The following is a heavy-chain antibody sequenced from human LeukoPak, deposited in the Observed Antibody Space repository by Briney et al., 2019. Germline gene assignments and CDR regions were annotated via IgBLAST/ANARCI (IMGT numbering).Heavy chain of an antibody. CDR3: AKLLRAGRLLTISLDS. Sequence: GGSLRLSCAASGFTFSSYAMHWVRQAPGKGLEWVSAISGSGGATHYADSVKGRFTISRDNSKNTVYLQLNSLRAEDTAVYYCAKLLRAGRLLTISLDSWGQGTLVTVPS. J-gene: IGHJ4*02. CDR1: GFTFSSYA. V-gene: IGHV3-23*01. CDR2: ISGSGGAT. D-gene: IGHD3-10*01.